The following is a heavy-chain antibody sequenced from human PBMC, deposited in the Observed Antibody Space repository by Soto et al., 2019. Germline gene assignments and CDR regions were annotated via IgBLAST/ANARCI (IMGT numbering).Heavy chain of an antibody. J-gene: IGHJ6*02. CDR1: GGTFSSYA. D-gene: IGHD3-10*01. CDR3: ASNGFGETYYYGMDV. Sequence: QVQLVQSGAEVKKPGSSVKVSCKASGGTFSSYAINWVRQAPGQGLEWMGGIIPIFGTADYAQKFQGRVTITADESTSTAYMELSSLRSEDTSVYYCASNGFGETYYYGMDVWGLGTTVTVSS. V-gene: IGHV1-69*12. CDR2: IIPIFGTA.